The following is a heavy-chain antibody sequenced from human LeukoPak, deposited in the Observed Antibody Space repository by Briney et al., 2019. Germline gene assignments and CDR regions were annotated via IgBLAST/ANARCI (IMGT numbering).Heavy chain of an antibody. J-gene: IGHJ3*01. D-gene: IGHD3-22*01. Sequence: GGSLRLSCSASGFAFSNYCMNWVRQAPGKGLEWVSSISSSYTYIYYGDSVKGRFTISRDNARNSLYLQMNNLRADDTAVYYCARDRSEGHDSSGPLDAFDVWGQGTLVTVSS. CDR2: ISSSYTYI. V-gene: IGHV3-21*01. CDR3: ARDRSEGHDSSGPLDAFDV. CDR1: GFAFSNYC.